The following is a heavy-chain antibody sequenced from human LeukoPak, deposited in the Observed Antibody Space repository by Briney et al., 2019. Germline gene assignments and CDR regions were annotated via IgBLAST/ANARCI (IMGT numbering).Heavy chain of an antibody. CDR3: ASRAVPRTIDYFDY. CDR1: GFTFSSYG. J-gene: IGHJ4*02. Sequence: GGSLRLSCAASGFTFSSYGMHWVRQAPGKGLEWVAFIRYDGSNKYYADSVKGRFTISRDNSKNTLYLQMNSLRAEDTAVYYCASRAVPRTIDYFDYWARGTLVTVSS. V-gene: IGHV3-30*02. CDR2: IRYDGSNK. D-gene: IGHD3-3*01.